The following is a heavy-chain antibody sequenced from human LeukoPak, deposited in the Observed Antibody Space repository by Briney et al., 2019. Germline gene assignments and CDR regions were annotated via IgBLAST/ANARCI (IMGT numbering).Heavy chain of an antibody. V-gene: IGHV3-74*01. CDR2: INSDGSST. D-gene: IGHD2-15*01. Sequence: GGSLRLSCAASGFTFSNYWMHWVRQAPGKGLVWVSRINSDGSSTSYADSVKGRFAISRDNARNTLYLQMNSLRAEDTAVYYCAKGGGTVVDYWGQGTLLTVSS. CDR1: GFTFSNYW. J-gene: IGHJ4*02. CDR3: AKGGGTVVDY.